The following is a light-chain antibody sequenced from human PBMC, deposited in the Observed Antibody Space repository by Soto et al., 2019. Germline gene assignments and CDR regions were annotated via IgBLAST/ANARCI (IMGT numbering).Light chain of an antibody. CDR1: SSDIGGYNY. CDR2: DAS. CDR3: ASYASSNTVL. V-gene: IGLV2-14*03. J-gene: IGLJ2*01. Sequence: QSVLTQPASVSGSPGQSITISCTGTSSDIGGYNYVSWYQQHPGKAPKLMIYDASDRPSGVSNRFSGSKSGNTASLTISGLQAEDEADYYCASYASSNTVLFGGGTKLTVL.